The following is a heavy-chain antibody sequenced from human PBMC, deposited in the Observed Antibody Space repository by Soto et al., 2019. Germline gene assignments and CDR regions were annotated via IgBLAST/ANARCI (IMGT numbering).Heavy chain of an antibody. CDR2: IYYSGST. Sequence: SETLSLTCTLSGGSISSGDFYWTWIRQPPGKGPEWIGYIYYSGSTYYNPSLKSRVTISVDTSKNQFSLKLSSVTAADTAVYYCARGSIMDVWGQGTTVTVSS. V-gene: IGHV4-30-4*01. J-gene: IGHJ6*02. CDR1: GGSISSGDFY. CDR3: ARGSIMDV. D-gene: IGHD6-6*01.